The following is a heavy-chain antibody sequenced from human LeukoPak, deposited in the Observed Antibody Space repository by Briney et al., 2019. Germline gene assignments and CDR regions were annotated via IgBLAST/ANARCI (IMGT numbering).Heavy chain of an antibody. J-gene: IGHJ4*02. Sequence: GGSLRLSCAASGFTFSSYAMSWVRQAPGKGLEWVSAISGSGGSTYYADSVKGRFTISRDNAKNTLYLQMNSLRAEDTAVYYCAKASAMIVVVSKHFDYWGQGTLVTVS. CDR2: ISGSGGST. CDR1: GFTFSSYA. V-gene: IGHV3-23*01. D-gene: IGHD3-22*01. CDR3: AKASAMIVVVSKHFDY.